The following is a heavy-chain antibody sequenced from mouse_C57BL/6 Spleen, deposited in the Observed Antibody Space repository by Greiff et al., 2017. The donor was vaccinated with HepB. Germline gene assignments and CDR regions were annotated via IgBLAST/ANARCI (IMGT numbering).Heavy chain of an antibody. J-gene: IGHJ3*01. CDR2: IRSKSNNYAT. D-gene: IGHD2-3*01. CDR1: GFSFNTYA. Sequence: EVQLQESGGGLVQPKGSLKLSCAASGFSFNTYAMNWVRQAPGKGLEWVARIRSKSNNYATYYADSVKDRFTISRDDSESMLYLQMNNLKTEDTAMYYCVRLEMVTAYWGQGTLVTVSA. CDR3: VRLEMVTAY. V-gene: IGHV10-1*01.